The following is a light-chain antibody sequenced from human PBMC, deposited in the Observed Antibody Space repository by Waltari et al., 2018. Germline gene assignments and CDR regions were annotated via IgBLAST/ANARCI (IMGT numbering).Light chain of an antibody. CDR3: QQSYSTPA. CDR2: TAS. CDR1: QSISSY. J-gene: IGKJ4*01. V-gene: IGKV1-39*01. Sequence: ITGRASQSISSYLNWYQQKPGEAPGLLMYTASSLQSGGPSRFSGSGSGTDFTLTISSLQPEDSATYYCQQSYSTPAFGGGTKVEIK.